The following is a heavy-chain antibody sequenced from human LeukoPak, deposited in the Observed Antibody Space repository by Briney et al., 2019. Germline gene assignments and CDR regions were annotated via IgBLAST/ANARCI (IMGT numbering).Heavy chain of an antibody. CDR3: ARDRGLRWLND. J-gene: IGHJ4*02. V-gene: IGHV1-69*13. CDR1: GGTFSSYA. Sequence: ASVTVSCKASGGTFSSYAISWVRQAPGQGLEWMGGIIPIFGTANYAQKFQGRVTITADESTSTAYMELSSLRSEDMAVYYCARDRGLRWLNDWGQGTLVTVSS. CDR2: IIPIFGTA. D-gene: IGHD4-17*01.